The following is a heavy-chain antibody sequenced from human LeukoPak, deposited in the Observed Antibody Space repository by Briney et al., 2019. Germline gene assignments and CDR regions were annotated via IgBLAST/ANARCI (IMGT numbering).Heavy chain of an antibody. CDR1: GYIFTSYT. CDR2: INTNTGNP. J-gene: IGHJ4*02. D-gene: IGHD5-12*01. Sequence: ASVKVSCKASGYIFTSYTINWVRQAPGQGLEWMGWINTNTGNPTYAQGFTGRFVFSLDTSVSTAYLQISSLKAEDTAVYYCARARRYSGYDFAPNYWGQGTLVTVSS. V-gene: IGHV7-4-1*02. CDR3: ARARRYSGYDFAPNY.